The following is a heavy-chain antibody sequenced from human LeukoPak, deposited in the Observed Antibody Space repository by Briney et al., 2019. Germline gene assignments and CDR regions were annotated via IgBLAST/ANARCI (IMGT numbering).Heavy chain of an antibody. CDR3: ARVGRNYDTGYYGMDV. CDR1: GYTFTSYG. V-gene: IGHV1-18*01. D-gene: IGHD3-9*01. CDR2: ISAYDGNT. Sequence: ASVNVTCKASGYTFTSYGISWVRQAPGQGLEWMGWISAYDGNTNYAQKLQGRVTMTTDTSTSTAYMELRSLRSDDTAVYYCARVGRNYDTGYYGMDVWGQGTTVTVSS. J-gene: IGHJ6*02.